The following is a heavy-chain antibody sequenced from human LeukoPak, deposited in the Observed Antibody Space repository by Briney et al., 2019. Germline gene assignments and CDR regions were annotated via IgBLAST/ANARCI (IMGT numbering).Heavy chain of an antibody. Sequence: ASVKVSCKASGYAFTNYAISWVRQAPGQGLEWMGWISVYNGNTNYAQKLQGRVTMTADTSTTTAYMELRSLRSDDTAVYYCARGGVYGGYPSDFDYWGQGTLVTVSS. V-gene: IGHV1-18*01. D-gene: IGHD5-12*01. J-gene: IGHJ4*02. CDR2: ISVYNGNT. CDR3: ARGGVYGGYPSDFDY. CDR1: GYAFTNYA.